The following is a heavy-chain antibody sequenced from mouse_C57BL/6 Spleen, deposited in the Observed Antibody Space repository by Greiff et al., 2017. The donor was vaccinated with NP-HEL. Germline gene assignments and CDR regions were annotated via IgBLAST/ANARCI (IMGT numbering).Heavy chain of an antibody. D-gene: IGHD2-3*01. J-gene: IGHJ3*01. Sequence: QVQLKQPGAELVKPGASVKLSCKASGYTFTSYWMQWVKQRPGQGLEWIGEIDPSDSYTNYNQKFKGKATLTVDTSSSTAYMQLSSLTSEDSAVYYCARDGYYAAYWGQGTLVTVSA. CDR2: IDPSDSYT. CDR3: ARDGYYAAY. V-gene: IGHV1-50*01. CDR1: GYTFTSYW.